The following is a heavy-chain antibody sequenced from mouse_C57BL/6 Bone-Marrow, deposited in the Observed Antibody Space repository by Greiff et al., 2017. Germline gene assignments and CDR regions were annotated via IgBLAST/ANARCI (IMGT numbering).Heavy chain of an antibody. CDR1: GFNFKDDY. J-gene: IGHJ2*01. CDR3: TITTVVALYYIDY. D-gene: IGHD1-1*01. CDR2: IDPENGDT. V-gene: IGHV14-4*01. Sequence: VQLQQSGAELVRPGASVKLSCTASGFNFKDDYMHWVKQRPEQGLEWIGWIDPENGDTDYASKFPGKATLTADTSSHTAYRRLSSLTSEDTAVYYCTITTVVALYYIDYWGQGTTLTVSS.